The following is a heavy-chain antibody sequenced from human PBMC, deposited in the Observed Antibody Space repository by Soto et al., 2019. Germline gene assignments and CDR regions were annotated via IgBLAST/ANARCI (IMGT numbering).Heavy chain of an antibody. D-gene: IGHD3-10*01. CDR2: IKKDGSEK. CDR3: ARDNPYGDYFDY. CDR1: GFPFNVYW. Sequence: HPGGSLRLSCVASGFPFNVYWMSWVRQAPGKGLEWVANIKKDGSEKFYVDSVRGRFTISRDNVKNSVSLQMNSLRPEDTAVYYCARDNPYGDYFDYWGQGALVTVSS. V-gene: IGHV3-7*03. J-gene: IGHJ4*02.